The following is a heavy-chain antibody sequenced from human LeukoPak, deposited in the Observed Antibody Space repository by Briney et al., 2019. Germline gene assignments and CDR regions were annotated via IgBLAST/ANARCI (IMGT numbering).Heavy chain of an antibody. CDR3: ARDRRPSIVGAWSPPDY. CDR1: GYTFTSYY. D-gene: IGHD1-26*01. CDR2: INPSGGST. Sequence: GASVKVSCKASGYTFTSYYMHWLLQAPGQGLEWMGIINPSGGSTSYAQKFQGRVTMTRDTSTSTVYMELSSLRSEDTAVYYCARDRRPSIVGAWSPPDYWGQGTLVTVSS. J-gene: IGHJ4*02. V-gene: IGHV1-46*01.